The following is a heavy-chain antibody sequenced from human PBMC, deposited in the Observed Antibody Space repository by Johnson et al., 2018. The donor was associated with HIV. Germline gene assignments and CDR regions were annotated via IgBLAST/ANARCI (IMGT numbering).Heavy chain of an antibody. CDR1: GFTVSNNF. D-gene: IGHD2-21*01. J-gene: IGHJ3*01. CDR3: ARDPITPYERGPDAFDV. CDR2: IYSGGRT. V-gene: IGHV3-53*01. Sequence: VQLVESGGGLIQPGGSLRLSCAASGFTVSNNFMSWVRQAPGKGLEWVSVIYSGGRTYYTDSVKGRFTISRDTAKNTLYLQMNSMRVEDTAVYYCARDPITPYERGPDAFDVWGQGTVVTVSS.